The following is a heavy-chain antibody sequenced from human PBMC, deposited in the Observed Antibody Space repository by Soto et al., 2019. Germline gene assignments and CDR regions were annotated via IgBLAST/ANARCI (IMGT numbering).Heavy chain of an antibody. V-gene: IGHV1-18*01. D-gene: IGHD5-18*01. CDR1: GYTFTSYG. Sequence: QVQLVQSGAEVKKPGASVKVSCKASGYTFTSYGISWVRQAPGQGLEWMGWISAYSGNTNYAQKLQCRVTMTTDTSTSTAYIELRSLRSDDTAVYYCARRNFRRGYSYGSDYWGQGTLVTVSS. CDR3: ARRNFRRGYSYGSDY. J-gene: IGHJ4*02. CDR2: ISAYSGNT.